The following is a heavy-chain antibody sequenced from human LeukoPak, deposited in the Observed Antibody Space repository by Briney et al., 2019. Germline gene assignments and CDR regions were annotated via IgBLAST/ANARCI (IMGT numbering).Heavy chain of an antibody. CDR2: ISGSGGST. D-gene: IGHD3-10*01. V-gene: IGHV3-23*01. Sequence: GGSMRLSCAASGFTFSSYAMSWVRQAPGKGLEWVSAISGSGGSTYYADSVEGRFPISRDNYKTTLYLQMNSLRADDTAVYYCAKGSGSYSPGLCFDYWGQGTLVTVSS. CDR1: GFTFSSYA. CDR3: AKGSGSYSPGLCFDY. J-gene: IGHJ4*02.